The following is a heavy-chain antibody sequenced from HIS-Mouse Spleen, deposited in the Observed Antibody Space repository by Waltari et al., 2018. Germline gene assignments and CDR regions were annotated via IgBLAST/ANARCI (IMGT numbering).Heavy chain of an antibody. CDR3: AKGGSTTVTAFDI. CDR1: GCSLSRRSYY. D-gene: IGHD4-17*01. CDR2: ISYDGSNK. Sequence: QLQLQESGPGLVKPSETLSLTCTVSGCSLSRRSYYWGWIRQPPGKGLEWVAVISYDGSNKYYADSVKGRFTISRDNSKNTLYLQMNSLRAEDTAVYYCAKGGSTTVTAFDIWGQGTMVTVSS. V-gene: IGHV3-30*18. J-gene: IGHJ3*02.